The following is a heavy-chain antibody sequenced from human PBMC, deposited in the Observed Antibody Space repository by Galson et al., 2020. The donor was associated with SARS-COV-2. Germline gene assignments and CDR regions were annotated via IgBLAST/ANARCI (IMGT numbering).Heavy chain of an antibody. CDR3: GQSSGPFDY. CDR2: IKQEGSEK. J-gene: IGHJ4*02. V-gene: IGHV3-7*01. Sequence: GGSLRLSCAASGFTFISNWMSWVRQAPGKGREWGPNIKQEGSEKYYVDSVKGRFTISRDNAKNSLYLQMNSLRAEDTAVYYCGQSSGPFDYWGQGTLVTVSS. CDR1: GFTFISNW.